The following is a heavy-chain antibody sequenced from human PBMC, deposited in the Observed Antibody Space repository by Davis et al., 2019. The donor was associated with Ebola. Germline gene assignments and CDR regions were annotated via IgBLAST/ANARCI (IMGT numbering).Heavy chain of an antibody. CDR3: ARASYIAAAGNDY. Sequence: SVKVSCKASGYTFTGYYMHWVRQAPGQGLEWMGWINPNSGGTNYAQKFQGRVTMTRDTSISTAYMELSRLRSDDTAVYYCARASYIAAAGNDYWGQGTLVTVSS. CDR1: GYTFTGYY. V-gene: IGHV1-2*02. CDR2: INPNSGGT. J-gene: IGHJ4*02. D-gene: IGHD6-13*01.